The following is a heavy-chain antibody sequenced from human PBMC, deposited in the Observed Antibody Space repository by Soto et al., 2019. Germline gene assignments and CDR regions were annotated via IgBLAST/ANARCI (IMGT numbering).Heavy chain of an antibody. CDR3: ATSVVVDGYFDY. CDR2: MNPNSGNT. Sequence: QVQLVQSGAEVKKPGASVKVSCKASGYTFTSYDINWVRQATGQGLEWMGWMNPNSGNTGYAQKFQGRVSMTRNTSISTAYMELSSLRSEDTAVYYCATSVVVDGYFDYWGQGTLVTVSS. J-gene: IGHJ4*02. CDR1: GYTFTSYD. V-gene: IGHV1-8*01. D-gene: IGHD2-15*01.